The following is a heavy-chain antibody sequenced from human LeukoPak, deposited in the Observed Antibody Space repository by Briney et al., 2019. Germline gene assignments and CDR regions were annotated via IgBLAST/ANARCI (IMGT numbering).Heavy chain of an antibody. CDR3: ARVGGTGVYYYDKSYFDY. V-gene: IGHV3-30*02. Sequence: PGGSLRLSCAASGFTFSSYGMHWVRQAPGKGLEWVAFIRYDGSNKYYADSVKGRFTISRDNSKNTLYLQMNSLRAEDTAVYYCARVGGTGVYYYDKSYFDYWGQGTLVTVSS. CDR1: GFTFSSYG. J-gene: IGHJ4*02. D-gene: IGHD3-22*01. CDR2: IRYDGSNK.